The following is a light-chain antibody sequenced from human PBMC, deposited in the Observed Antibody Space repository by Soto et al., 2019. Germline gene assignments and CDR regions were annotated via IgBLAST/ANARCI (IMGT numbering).Light chain of an antibody. CDR2: GNS. J-gene: IGLJ1*01. V-gene: IGLV1-40*01. Sequence: QSVLTQPPSVSAAPGQRVTISCSGSSSNIGAGYDVHWYQQLPGTVPKVLIYGNSNRPSGVPDRFSGSKSGTSASLAITGLQAEDEADYYCQYYDISLSGFHVFGTGTKVTVL. CDR3: QYYDISLSGFHV. CDR1: SSNIGAGYD.